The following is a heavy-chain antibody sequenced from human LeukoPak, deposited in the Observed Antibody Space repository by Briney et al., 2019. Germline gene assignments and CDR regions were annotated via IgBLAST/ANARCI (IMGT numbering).Heavy chain of an antibody. D-gene: IGHD6-13*01. CDR3: VKAEGIISAGLFDS. Sequence: GGSLRLSCAASGFTFTNYAIHWVRQAPGQGLEWITVISDTGYNQDYADAVKGRFTFSRDNAKNTLYLQMNSLRVEDTAVYYCVKAEGIISAGLFDSWGQGTLVIVSS. CDR2: ISDTGYNQ. V-gene: IGHV3-30-3*01. J-gene: IGHJ4*02. CDR1: GFTFTNYA.